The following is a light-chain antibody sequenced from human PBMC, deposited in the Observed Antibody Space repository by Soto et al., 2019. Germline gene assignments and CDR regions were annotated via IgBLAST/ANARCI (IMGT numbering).Light chain of an antibody. V-gene: IGKV3-15*01. CDR1: QSVSSN. J-gene: IGKJ1*01. Sequence: ASQSVSSNLAWYQQKPGQAPRLLIYGASTRATGIPARFSGSGSGTELTYAISRRSSDYCSADFRQPGTRRSLPCGIGTKVDIK. CDR2: GAS. CDR3: QPGTRRSLP.